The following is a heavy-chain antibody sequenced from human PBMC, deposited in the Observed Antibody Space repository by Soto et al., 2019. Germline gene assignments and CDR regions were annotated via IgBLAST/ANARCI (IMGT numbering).Heavy chain of an antibody. CDR1: GYSFTSYW. Sequence: PGESLKISCQGSGYSFTSYWISWLRQIPGKGLEWMGWIDPSDSYTYYSPSFQGHVTISADKSISTAYLQWISLKASDTAMYYYARHGPDIVVVQTDNDAFDICGQGTMVTVSS. CDR2: IDPSDSYT. CDR3: ARHGPDIVVVQTDNDAFDI. D-gene: IGHD2-2*01. V-gene: IGHV5-10-1*01. J-gene: IGHJ3*02.